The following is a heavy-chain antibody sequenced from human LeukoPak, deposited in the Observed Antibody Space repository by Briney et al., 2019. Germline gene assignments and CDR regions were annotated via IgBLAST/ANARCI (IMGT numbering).Heavy chain of an antibody. D-gene: IGHD6-6*01. J-gene: IGHJ4*02. V-gene: IGHV3-30*04. CDR1: GFTFSNYA. CDR2: ISYDGGNK. CDR3: ASQEYSSSRLEY. Sequence: GGSLRLSCAASGFTFSNYAMHWVRQAPGKGLEWVAVISYDGGNKYYADSVKGRFTISRDNSKNTLYLQMNSLRAEDTAVYYCASQEYSSSRLEYWGQGTLVTVSS.